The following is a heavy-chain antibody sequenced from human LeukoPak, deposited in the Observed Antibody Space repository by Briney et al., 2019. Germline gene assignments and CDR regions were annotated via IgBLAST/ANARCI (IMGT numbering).Heavy chain of an antibody. Sequence: ASVKVSRKASGYTFTGYYMHWVRQAPGQGLEWMGWINPNSGGTNYAQKFQGRVTMTRDTSISTAYMELSRLRSDDTAVYYCAREMSLTMVRGEDYYYYYMDVWGKGTTVTVSS. D-gene: IGHD3-10*01. CDR2: INPNSGGT. V-gene: IGHV1-2*02. J-gene: IGHJ6*03. CDR3: AREMSLTMVRGEDYYYYYMDV. CDR1: GYTFTGYY.